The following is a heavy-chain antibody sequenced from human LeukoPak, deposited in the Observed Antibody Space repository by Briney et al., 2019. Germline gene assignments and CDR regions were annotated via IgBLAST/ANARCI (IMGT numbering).Heavy chain of an antibody. D-gene: IGHD5-24*01. CDR2: IYISGNT. J-gene: IGHJ4*02. Sequence: SETLSLTCTVSDGSISIYYWSWVRQPPGKGLEWIGYIYISGNTIYNPSLKSRVTISVDTSKNQFSLKLSSVTAADTAVYYCAILVVDGYNGYYFDYWGQGTLVTVSS. V-gene: IGHV4-4*08. CDR1: DGSISIYY. CDR3: AILVVDGYNGYYFDY.